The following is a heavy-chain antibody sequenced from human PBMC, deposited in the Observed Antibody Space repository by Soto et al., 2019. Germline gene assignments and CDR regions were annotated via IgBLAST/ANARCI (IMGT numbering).Heavy chain of an antibody. CDR2: TYYRSKWHN. CDR3: ARGPIXIFGVVKYYYYYYGMDV. D-gene: IGHD3-3*01. V-gene: IGHV6-1*01. J-gene: IGHJ6*02. Sequence: PSQTLSLTCAISGDSVSSNSAAWNWIRQSPSRGLEWLGRTYYRSKWHNDYAVSVKSRITINPDTSKNQFSLQLNSVTPEDTAVYYCARGPIXIFGVVKYYYYYYGMDVWGQGTTVTVSS. CDR1: GDSVSSNSAA.